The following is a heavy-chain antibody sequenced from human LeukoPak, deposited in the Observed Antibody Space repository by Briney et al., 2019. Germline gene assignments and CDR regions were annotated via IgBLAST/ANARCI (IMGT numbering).Heavy chain of an antibody. V-gene: IGHV4-59*08. CDR3: ARYGHDYACDY. D-gene: IGHD4-17*01. CDR2: IYHTGTT. J-gene: IGHJ4*02. Sequence: PSETLSLTCAVSGXSISGYYWSWVRQPPGEGLEWIGYIYHTGTTDSNPSLKSRVTISVDTSQNHFSLRLNSVTAADTAVYYCARYGHDYACDYWGQGTLVTVSS. CDR1: GXSISGYY.